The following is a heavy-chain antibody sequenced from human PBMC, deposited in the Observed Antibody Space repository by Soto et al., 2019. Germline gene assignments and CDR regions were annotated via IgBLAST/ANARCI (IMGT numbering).Heavy chain of an antibody. CDR1: GYTFTSYG. V-gene: IGHV1-18*01. CDR2: ISAHNGNT. CDR3: ARGRYGDY. J-gene: IGHJ4*02. D-gene: IGHD1-1*01. Sequence: QVHLVQSGAEVKKPRASVKVSCKASGYTFTSYGITWVRQAPGQGLEWMGWISAHNGNTDYAQKLQGRAIVTRDTSTSTAYMELRSLISDDTAVYYCARGRYGDYWGQGALVTVSS.